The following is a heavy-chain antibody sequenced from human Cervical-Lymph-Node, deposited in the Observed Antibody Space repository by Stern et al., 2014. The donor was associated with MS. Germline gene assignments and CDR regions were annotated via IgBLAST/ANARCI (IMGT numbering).Heavy chain of an antibody. CDR3: ARAIFGVNTAAMAPDAFDT. CDR1: GFTVSNNY. J-gene: IGHJ3*02. CDR2: IYTDDST. V-gene: IGHV3-53*01. Sequence: DVQLVESGGGLIQPGGSLRLSCAAPGFTVSNNYMSWVRQAPGKGLECVSLIYTDDSTYYAGSVKGRFTISRDSSKNKLFLQMNSLRAEDTAVYYCARAIFGVNTAAMAPDAFDTWGQGTMVTVSS. D-gene: IGHD3-3*01.